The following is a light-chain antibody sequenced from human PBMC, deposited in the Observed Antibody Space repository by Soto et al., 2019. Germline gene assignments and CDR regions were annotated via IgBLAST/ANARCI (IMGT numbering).Light chain of an antibody. CDR1: QSVSSD. Sequence: IVMTQSPATLSVSPGERATLSCRASQSVSSDLAWYQQKPGQAPRLLIYGASIRATGVPARFSGSGSGTEFTLTISSLQSEDFAVYYCQQYNNWPLTVGGGTKVEIK. CDR3: QQYNNWPLT. V-gene: IGKV3-15*01. CDR2: GAS. J-gene: IGKJ4*01.